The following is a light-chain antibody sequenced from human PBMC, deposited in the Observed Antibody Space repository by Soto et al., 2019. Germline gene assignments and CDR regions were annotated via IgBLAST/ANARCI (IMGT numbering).Light chain of an antibody. J-gene: IGKJ4*01. CDR1: QDISNY. CDR3: QKYDNLPLI. CDR2: DAS. V-gene: IGKV1-33*01. Sequence: DIQMTQSPSSLSASVGDRVTITCQASQDISNYLNWYQQKPGKAPKLLIYDASNLETGVPSRFSRNESVTDITFTISSLQPEDIATSYCQKYDNLPLIFGGGTKVESK.